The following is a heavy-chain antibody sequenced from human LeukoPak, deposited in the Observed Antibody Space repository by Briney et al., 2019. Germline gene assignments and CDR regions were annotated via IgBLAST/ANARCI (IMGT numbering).Heavy chain of an antibody. Sequence: GGSLRLSCAASGFTFSSYAMSWVRQAPGKGLEWVSAISGSGGSTYYADSVKGRFTISRDNSKNTLYLQVNSLRAEDTAVYYCAKDGRRPTYYYYGMDVWGQGTTVTVSS. D-gene: IGHD1-26*01. J-gene: IGHJ6*02. V-gene: IGHV3-23*01. CDR1: GFTFSSYA. CDR3: AKDGRRPTYYYYGMDV. CDR2: ISGSGGST.